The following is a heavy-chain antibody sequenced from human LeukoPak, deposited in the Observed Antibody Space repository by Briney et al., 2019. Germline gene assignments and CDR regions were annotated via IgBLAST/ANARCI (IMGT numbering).Heavy chain of an antibody. J-gene: IGHJ4*02. CDR2: INHSGST. V-gene: IGHV4-34*01. D-gene: IGHD5-18*01. CDR1: GGSFRGYY. CDR3: ARGGRGYSYGH. Sequence: SETLSLTCAVYGGSFRGYYWSWIRQPPGKGLEWIGEINHSGSTNYNPSLKRRVTISVDTSKNQFSLKLSSVTAADTAVYYCARGGRGYSYGHWGQGTLVTVSS.